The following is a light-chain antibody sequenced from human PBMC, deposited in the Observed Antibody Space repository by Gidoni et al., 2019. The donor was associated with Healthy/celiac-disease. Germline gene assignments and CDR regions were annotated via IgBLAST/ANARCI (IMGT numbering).Light chain of an antibody. V-gene: IGLV1-44*01. J-gene: IGLJ2*01. CDR3: AAWDDSLNGLVV. Sequence: QSVLTQPPSASGTPGPRVTITCSGSSSNIGSNTVNWYQQLPGTSPKLIIYSNNQRPSGVPDRFSGSKSGTSASLAISGLQSEDEADYYCAAWDDSLNGLVVFGGGTKLTVL. CDR1: SSNIGSNT. CDR2: SNN.